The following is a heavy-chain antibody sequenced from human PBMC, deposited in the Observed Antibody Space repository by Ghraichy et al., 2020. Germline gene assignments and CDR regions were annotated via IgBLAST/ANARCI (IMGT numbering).Heavy chain of an antibody. J-gene: IGHJ4*02. CDR3: ARGDSGSWYVEGRFDY. V-gene: IGHV6-1*01. D-gene: IGHD6-13*01. CDR2: TYYRSQWYN. CDR1: GDSVSTNGAS. Sequence: SQTPSLTCAISGDSVSTNGASWNWIRQSPSRGLEWLGRTYYRSQWYNDYAVSVKSRITINPDTSKNQFSLQLSSVTPEDTAVYFCARGDSGSWYVEGRFDYWGQGTLVTVSS.